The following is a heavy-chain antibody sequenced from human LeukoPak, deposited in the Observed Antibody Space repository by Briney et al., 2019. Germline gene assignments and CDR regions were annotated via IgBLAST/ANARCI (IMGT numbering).Heavy chain of an antibody. CDR3: AKDWLGEYQLLQRDYFDY. D-gene: IGHD2-2*01. J-gene: IGHJ4*02. Sequence: PGGSLRLSCAASGFTVSSNYMSWVRQAPGKGLEWASAISGSGGSTYYADSVKGRFTISRDNSKNTLYLQMNSLRAEDTAVYYCAKDWLGEYQLLQRDYFDYWGQGTLVTVSS. CDR2: ISGSGGST. CDR1: GFTVSSNY. V-gene: IGHV3-23*01.